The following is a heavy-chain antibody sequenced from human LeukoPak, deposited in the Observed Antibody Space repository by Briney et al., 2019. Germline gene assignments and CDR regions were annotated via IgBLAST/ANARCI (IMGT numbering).Heavy chain of an antibody. D-gene: IGHD3-22*01. CDR1: GGTFSSYA. J-gene: IGHJ1*01. CDR2: IIPIFGTA. V-gene: IGHV1-69*05. Sequence: SVKVSCKASGGTFSSYAISWVRQAPGQGLEWMGGIIPIFGTANYAQKFQGRVTITTDESTSTAYMELSSLRSEDTAVYYCATYYYDSSGLTYFQHWGQGTLVTVSS. CDR3: ATYYYDSSGLTYFQH.